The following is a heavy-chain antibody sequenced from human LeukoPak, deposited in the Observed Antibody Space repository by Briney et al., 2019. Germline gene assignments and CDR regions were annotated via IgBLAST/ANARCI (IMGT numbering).Heavy chain of an antibody. Sequence: GGSLRLSCAASGFTVSSNYMSWVRQAPGKGLEWVSVIYSGGSTYYADSVKGRFTISRDNSKNTLYLQMNSLRAEDTAVYYCARRRIPAAGYFDYWGQGTLVTVSS. CDR1: GFTVSSNY. J-gene: IGHJ4*02. D-gene: IGHD6-13*01. V-gene: IGHV3-53*01. CDR3: ARRRIPAAGYFDY. CDR2: IYSGGST.